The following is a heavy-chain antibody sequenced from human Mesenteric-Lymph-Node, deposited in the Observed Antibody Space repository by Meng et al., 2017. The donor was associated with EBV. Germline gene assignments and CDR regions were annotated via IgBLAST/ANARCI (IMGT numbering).Heavy chain of an antibody. Sequence: QITLKESGPTLVKPXXXXPXPXPFXGFSLNTTGVGVGWVRQPPGKALEWLSVIYWDDDRRYSPSLRSRLTITKDTSGSQVVLRMANMDPVDTATYYCAHSPNYYDSGDYFDYWGQGILVTVSS. D-gene: IGHD3-22*01. CDR1: GFSLNTTGVG. CDR2: IYWDDDR. CDR3: AHSPNYYDSGDYFDY. J-gene: IGHJ4*02. V-gene: IGHV2-5*02.